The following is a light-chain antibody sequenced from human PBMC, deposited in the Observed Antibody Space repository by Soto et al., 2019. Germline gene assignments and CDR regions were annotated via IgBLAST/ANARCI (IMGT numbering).Light chain of an antibody. Sequence: IVLTQSPGTLSLSPGERASLSCGASQSVTNNFLAWYQQKPGQAPSLLIYGASSRATGVPDRFSGSGSGTDFTLTISRLEPVDFAVYYCQQYGNRPLTFGPGTKVDIK. CDR1: QSVTNNF. CDR2: GAS. CDR3: QQYGNRPLT. V-gene: IGKV3-20*01. J-gene: IGKJ3*01.